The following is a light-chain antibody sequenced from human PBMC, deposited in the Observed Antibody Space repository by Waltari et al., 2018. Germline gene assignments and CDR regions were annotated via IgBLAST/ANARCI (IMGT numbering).Light chain of an antibody. CDR1: QTVRSSS. V-gene: IGKV3-20*01. Sequence: EIVLTQSPGTASSSPGERVTLSCRASQTVRSSSLAWYQQKPGQAPRLVIYRASRRATGIPDRFSGSGSGTDFSLTISRLEPEDFAVYYCQQHGTLPATFGQGTKVEIK. J-gene: IGKJ1*01. CDR2: RAS. CDR3: QQHGTLPAT.